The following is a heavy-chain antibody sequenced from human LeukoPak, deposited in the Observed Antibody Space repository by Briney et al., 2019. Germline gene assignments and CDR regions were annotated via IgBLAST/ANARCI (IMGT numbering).Heavy chain of an antibody. CDR3: ASTGYSSSWPYYYYYYGMDV. Sequence: SVKGRFTISRDNARNSLYLQMNSLRAEDTAVYYCASTGYSSSWPYYYYYYGMDVWGQGTTVTVSS. J-gene: IGHJ6*02. V-gene: IGHV3-21*01. D-gene: IGHD6-13*01.